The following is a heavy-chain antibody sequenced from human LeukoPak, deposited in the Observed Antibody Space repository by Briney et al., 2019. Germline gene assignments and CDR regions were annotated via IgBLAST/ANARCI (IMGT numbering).Heavy chain of an antibody. J-gene: IGHJ4*02. V-gene: IGHV6-1*01. Sequence: SQALSLTCVISGDTVSNNRAAWNWIRQSPSRGLEWLGRTYYRSKWYDDYAVSVKSRITINPDTSKNQFSLQLNSVTPEDTAVYYCARAPRGIFDYWGQGTLVTVSS. D-gene: IGHD3-16*01. CDR2: TYYRSKWYD. CDR3: ARAPRGIFDY. CDR1: GDTVSNNRAA.